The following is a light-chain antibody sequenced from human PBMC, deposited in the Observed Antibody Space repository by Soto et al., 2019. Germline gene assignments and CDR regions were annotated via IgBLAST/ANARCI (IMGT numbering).Light chain of an antibody. V-gene: IGKV1-39*01. J-gene: IGKJ1*01. CDR2: AAS. CDR1: QSISSY. CDR3: QQSYSTPRT. Sequence: DIQMTQSPSSLSAFVGDRVTITCRASQSISSYLNWYQLKPGKAPKLLIYAASSLQSGVPSRFSGSGSGTDFTLTISSLQREDFATYYCQQSYSTPRTFGQGTRVEIK.